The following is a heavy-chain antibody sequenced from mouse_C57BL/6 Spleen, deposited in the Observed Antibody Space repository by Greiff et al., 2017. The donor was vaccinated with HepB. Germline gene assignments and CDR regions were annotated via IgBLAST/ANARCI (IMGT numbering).Heavy chain of an antibody. CDR3: TTGLLRNYAMDY. CDR2: IDPEYGDT. J-gene: IGHJ4*01. Sequence: VQLQQSGAELVRPGASVKLSCTASGFNIKDYYMHWVKQRPEQGLEWIGRIDPEYGDTEYAPKFQGKATMTADTSSNTAYLQLSSLTSEDTAVYYCTTGLLRNYAMDYWGQGTSVTVSS. V-gene: IGHV14-1*01. D-gene: IGHD1-1*01. CDR1: GFNIKDYY.